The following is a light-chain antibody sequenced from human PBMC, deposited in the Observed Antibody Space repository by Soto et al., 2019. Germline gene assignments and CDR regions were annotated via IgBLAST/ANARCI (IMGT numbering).Light chain of an antibody. J-gene: IGKJ1*01. CDR2: GAS. V-gene: IGKV1-39*01. CDR1: KIINSY. Sequence: IQMTQSPSSLSASVGDRVAITCRAKKIINSYLNWYQQKPGKAPKLLIYGASSLDSGVPSRFGGSGSGTDFTLTISSLQPEDFATYFCQQCYSTPRTFGQGTKVDTK. CDR3: QQCYSTPRT.